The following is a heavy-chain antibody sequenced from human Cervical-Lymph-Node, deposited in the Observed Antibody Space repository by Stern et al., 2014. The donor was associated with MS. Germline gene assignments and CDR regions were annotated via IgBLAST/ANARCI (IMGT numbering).Heavy chain of an antibody. V-gene: IGHV3-11*01. J-gene: IGHJ4*02. CDR2: ISSSGSTV. Sequence: VQLVESGGGLVKPGGSLRLSCAASGFTFSADFMTWIRQAPGKVLEWVSYISSSGSTVHYADSVKGRFTISRDNANNSLSLQMNSLRAEDTAVYYCASEKCTSASCYLSWGQGALVTVSS. D-gene: IGHD2-2*01. CDR3: ASEKCTSASCYLS. CDR1: GFTFSADF.